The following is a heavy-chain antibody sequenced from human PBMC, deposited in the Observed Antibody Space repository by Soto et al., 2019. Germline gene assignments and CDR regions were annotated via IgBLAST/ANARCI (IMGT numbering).Heavy chain of an antibody. J-gene: IGHJ4*02. Sequence: EVQLVESGGGLVQAGGSLRLSCAASGFTFRNYWVNLVRQAPGKGLEWVAYISRDGSEKSYVDSVKGRFTISRDNAKKSLFLQMNSLRVEDTAVYYCARGFGDGWYGGPDYWGQGTLVTVSS. V-gene: IGHV3-7*01. CDR3: ARGFGDGWYGGPDY. D-gene: IGHD6-19*01. CDR1: GFTFRNYW. CDR2: ISRDGSEK.